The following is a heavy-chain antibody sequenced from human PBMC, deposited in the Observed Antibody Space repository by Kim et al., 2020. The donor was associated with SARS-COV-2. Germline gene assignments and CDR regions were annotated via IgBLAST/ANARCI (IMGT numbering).Heavy chain of an antibody. Sequence: LSLTCAASGFTFSSYDMHWVRQATGKGLEWVSAIGTAGDTYYPGSVKGRFTISRENAKNSLYLQMNSLRAGDTAVYYCARAYSSGWYYYGMDVWGQGTTVTVSS. CDR2: IGTAGDT. CDR3: ARAYSSGWYYYGMDV. J-gene: IGHJ6*02. V-gene: IGHV3-13*01. D-gene: IGHD6-19*01. CDR1: GFTFSSYD.